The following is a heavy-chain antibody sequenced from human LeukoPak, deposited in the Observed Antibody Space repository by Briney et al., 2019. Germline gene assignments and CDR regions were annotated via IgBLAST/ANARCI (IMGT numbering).Heavy chain of an antibody. CDR2: IIPIFGTA. D-gene: IGHD6-6*01. Sequence: SVKVSCKASGGTFSSYAISWVRQAPGQGLEWMGGIIPIFGTANYAQKFQGRVTITTDESTSTAYMELSSLRSGDTAVYYCASSYSSSKAIDYWGQGTLVTVSS. CDR1: GGTFSSYA. CDR3: ASSYSSSKAIDY. J-gene: IGHJ4*02. V-gene: IGHV1-69*05.